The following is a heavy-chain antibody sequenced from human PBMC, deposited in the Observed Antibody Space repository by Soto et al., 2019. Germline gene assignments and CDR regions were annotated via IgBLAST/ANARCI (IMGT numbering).Heavy chain of an antibody. CDR1: GFTFDDYT. CDR3: AKGTYSSRPRGEIDY. V-gene: IGHV3-43*01. J-gene: IGHJ4*02. D-gene: IGHD6-13*01. CDR2: ISWDGGST. Sequence: GGSLRLSCAASGFTFDDYTMHWVRQAPGKGLEWVSLISWDGGSTYYADSVKGRFTISRDNSKISLYLQMNSLRTEDTALYYCAKGTYSSRPRGEIDYWGQGTLVTVSS.